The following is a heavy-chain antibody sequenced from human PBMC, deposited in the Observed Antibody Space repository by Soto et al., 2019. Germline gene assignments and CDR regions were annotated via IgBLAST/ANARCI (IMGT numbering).Heavy chain of an antibody. Sequence: PGGSLRLSCAASGFTFSSYSMNWVRQAPGKGLEWVSYISSSSSTIYYADSVKGRFTISRDNAKNSLYLQMNSLRDEYTAVYYCARERVPAAKRGYYYGMDVWGQGTTVTVSS. D-gene: IGHD2-2*01. CDR1: GFTFSSYS. CDR2: ISSSSSTI. CDR3: ARERVPAAKRGYYYGMDV. J-gene: IGHJ6*02. V-gene: IGHV3-48*02.